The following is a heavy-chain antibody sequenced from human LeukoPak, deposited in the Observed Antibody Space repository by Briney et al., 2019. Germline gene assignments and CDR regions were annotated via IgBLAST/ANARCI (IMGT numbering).Heavy chain of an antibody. CDR2: IIPIFGTA. CDR1: GYTFTSYG. V-gene: IGHV1-69*05. D-gene: IGHD3-22*01. J-gene: IGHJ4*02. CDR3: ARSFPHYYDSSGYSD. Sequence: SVKVSCKASGYTFTSYGISWVRQAPGQGLEWIGRIIPIFGTANYAQKFQGRVTITTDESTSTAYMELSSLRSEDTAVYYCARSFPHYYDSSGYSDWGQGTLVTVSS.